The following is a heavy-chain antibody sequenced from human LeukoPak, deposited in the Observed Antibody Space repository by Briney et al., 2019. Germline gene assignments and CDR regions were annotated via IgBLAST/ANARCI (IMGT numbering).Heavy chain of an antibody. CDR2: IYTSGST. J-gene: IGHJ6*03. CDR1: GGSISSGSYY. CDR3: AGGWRSGYNKKQYYYYYYMDV. V-gene: IGHV4-61*02. Sequence: PSETLSLTCTVSGGSISSGSYYWSWIRQPAGKGLEWIGRIYTSGSTNYNPSLKSRVTISVDTSKNQFSLKLSSVTAADTAVYYCAGGWRSGYNKKQYYYYYYMDVWGKGTTVTVSS. D-gene: IGHD5-18*01.